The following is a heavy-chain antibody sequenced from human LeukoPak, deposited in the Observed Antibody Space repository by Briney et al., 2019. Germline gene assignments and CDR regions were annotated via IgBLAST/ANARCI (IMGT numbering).Heavy chain of an antibody. D-gene: IGHD3-16*02. CDR1: GGSFSGYY. Sequence: SETLSLTCAVYGGSFSGYYWSWIRQPPGKGLEWIGEINHSGSTNYNPSLKSRVTISVDTSKNQFSLKLSSVTAADTAVYYCARGAPKYRYYYMDVWGKGTTVTVSS. CDR3: ARGAPKYRYYYMDV. V-gene: IGHV4-34*01. J-gene: IGHJ6*03. CDR2: INHSGST.